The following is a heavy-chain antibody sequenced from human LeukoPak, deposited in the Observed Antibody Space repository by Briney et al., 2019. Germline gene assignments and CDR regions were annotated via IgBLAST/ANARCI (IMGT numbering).Heavy chain of an antibody. V-gene: IGHV1-2*02. CDR1: GYTFTGYY. J-gene: IGHJ4*02. Sequence: GASVTVSCKSSGYTFTGYYMHWVRQAPGQGLEWVGWINPNSGGTNYAQKFQGRVTVTRDTSISEAYMELSRLTADDTAVYFCARGLSRSGYNWSPLVDYWGQGTLVTVSS. D-gene: IGHD5-24*01. CDR2: INPNSGGT. CDR3: ARGLSRSGYNWSPLVDY.